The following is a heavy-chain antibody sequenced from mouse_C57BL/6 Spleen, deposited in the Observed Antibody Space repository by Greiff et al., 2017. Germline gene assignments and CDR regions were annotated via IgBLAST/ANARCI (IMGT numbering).Heavy chain of an antibody. CDR2: IDPENGDT. CDR1: GFNIKDDY. CDR3: TTGYYGSSYYFDY. D-gene: IGHD1-1*01. Sequence: VQLKESGAELVRPGASVKLSCTASGFNIKDDYMHWVKQRPEQGLEWIGWIDPENGDTEYASKFQGKATITAETSSNTAYLQLSSLTSEDTAVYYCTTGYYGSSYYFDYWGQGTTLTVSS. J-gene: IGHJ2*01. V-gene: IGHV14-4*01.